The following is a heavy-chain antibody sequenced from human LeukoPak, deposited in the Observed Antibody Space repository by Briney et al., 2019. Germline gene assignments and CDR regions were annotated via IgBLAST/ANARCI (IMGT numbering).Heavy chain of an antibody. CDR1: GYSFTSSC. J-gene: IGHJ3*01. V-gene: IGHV5-51*01. CDR2: IYPGDSDT. CDR3: GMSGDRVPLQDDVFDV. Sequence: GESLKISCKVSGYSFTSSCIAWVRKIPGKGLEWTGIIYPGDSDTTYSPCCQGQVTISVDKSINSAYLQWSSLQASDTSMYYCGMSGDRVPLQDDVFDVWGQGTMVTVST. D-gene: IGHD1-26*01.